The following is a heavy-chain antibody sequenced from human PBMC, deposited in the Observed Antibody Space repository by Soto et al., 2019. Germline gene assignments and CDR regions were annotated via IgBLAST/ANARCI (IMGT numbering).Heavy chain of an antibody. CDR2: ILPMFGTT. J-gene: IGHJ5*02. V-gene: IGHV1-69*13. D-gene: IGHD2-15*01. CDR1: GGTFSDYA. CDR3: ARGIVVVVADTGWFDP. Sequence: GASVKVSCKASGGTFSDYAISWVRQAPGQGLEWVGGILPMFGTTNYAQRFQGRVTITADESTSTAYMELRRLKLEDTAMYYCARGIVVVVADTGWFDPWGQGTLVT.